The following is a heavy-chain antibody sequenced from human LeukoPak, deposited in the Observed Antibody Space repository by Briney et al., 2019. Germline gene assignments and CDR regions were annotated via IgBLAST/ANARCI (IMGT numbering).Heavy chain of an antibody. CDR1: GFTFSNTW. J-gene: IGHJ4*02. V-gene: IGHV3-74*03. D-gene: IGHD3-22*01. Sequence: GGSLRLSCAASGFTFSNTWMHWVRQAPGKGLVWVSRIHSDGISTTYADSVKGRFTISRDNAKNTLYLQMNSLRAEDTAVYYCARLYYDSSGPNDAGYWGQGTLVTVSS. CDR3: ARLYYDSSGPNDAGY. CDR2: IHSDGIST.